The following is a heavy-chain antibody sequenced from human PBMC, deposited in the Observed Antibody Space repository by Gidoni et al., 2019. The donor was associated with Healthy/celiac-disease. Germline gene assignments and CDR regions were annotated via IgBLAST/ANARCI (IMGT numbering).Heavy chain of an antibody. V-gene: IGHV3-73*01. Sequence: EVQLVEAGGGLVQPGGSLKLSCAASGFTSSGSPMHWVRQASWKGLEWVGRIRSKANSSATAYAASVKGRFNISRADSKNTAYLQMNSLKTEDTAVYYCTRRPDPDYDYIWGPQGYWGQGTLVTVSS. CDR1: GFTSSGSP. J-gene: IGHJ4*02. CDR3: TRRPDPDYDYIWGPQGY. D-gene: IGHD3-16*01. CDR2: IRSKANSSAT.